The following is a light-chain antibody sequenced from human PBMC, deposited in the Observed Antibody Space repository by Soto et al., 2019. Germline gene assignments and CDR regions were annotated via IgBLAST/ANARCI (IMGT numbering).Light chain of an antibody. CDR3: QVRDSSNDYLV. CDR1: NIGSKS. J-gene: IGLJ3*02. Sequence: SYELTQPPSVSVAAGQTARITCEGHNIGSKSVHWYQLRPGQAPVVVVYDDTDRPSGIPERFSGSNSGNTATLTITRVEAGDGAGYYCQVRDSSNDYLVFGGGTKVTVL. V-gene: IGLV3-21*02. CDR2: DDT.